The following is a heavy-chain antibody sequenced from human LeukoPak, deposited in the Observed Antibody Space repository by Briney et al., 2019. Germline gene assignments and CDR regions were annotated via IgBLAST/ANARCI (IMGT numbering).Heavy chain of an antibody. CDR3: AKELAVVPAATFGY. V-gene: IGHV3-20*04. J-gene: IGHJ4*02. D-gene: IGHD2-2*01. CDR1: GFTFDDYG. Sequence: PGGSLRLSCAASGFTFDDYGMSWVRQAPGKGLEWVSGINWNGGSTGYADSVKGRFTISRGNAKNSLYLQMNSLRAEDTAVYYCAKELAVVPAATFGYWGQGTLVTVSS. CDR2: INWNGGST.